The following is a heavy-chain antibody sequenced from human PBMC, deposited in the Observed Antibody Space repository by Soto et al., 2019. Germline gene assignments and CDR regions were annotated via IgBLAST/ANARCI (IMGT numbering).Heavy chain of an antibody. V-gene: IGHV3-33*01. CDR2: IWYDGSNK. CDR3: ARGGGIAAAVGPFYYYYGMDV. J-gene: IGHJ6*02. D-gene: IGHD6-13*01. CDR1: VFTFSSYG. Sequence: GWSLRLSCASSVFTFSSYGMHWVRQAPGKGLEWVAVIWYDGSNKYYADSVKGRSTISRDNSKNTLYLQMNSLRAEDTAVYYCARGGGIAAAVGPFYYYYGMDVWGQGTTVTVSS.